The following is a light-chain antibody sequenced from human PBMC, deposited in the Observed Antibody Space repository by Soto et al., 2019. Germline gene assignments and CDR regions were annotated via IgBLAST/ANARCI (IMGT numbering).Light chain of an antibody. CDR2: TGT. CDR1: QGIRNW. J-gene: IGKJ4*01. CDR3: QQANSFPLT. Sequence: DIQMTQSPSSVSASVGDRVSITCRASQGIRNWLAWYQQKPGRAPKLLIYTGTSLQSGVPSRLRGTGDGTDVSLTSSSLQPEDVATYYWQQANSFPLTFGGGTKVEIK. V-gene: IGKV1-12*01.